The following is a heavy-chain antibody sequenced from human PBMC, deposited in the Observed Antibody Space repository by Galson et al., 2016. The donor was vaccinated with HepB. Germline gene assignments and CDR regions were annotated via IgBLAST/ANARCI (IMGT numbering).Heavy chain of an antibody. CDR1: GHNFHNYH. CDR2: ISADNGDT. V-gene: IGHV1-18*01. J-gene: IGHJ6*02. Sequence: SVKVSCKASGHNFHNYHISWVRLVPGQGLEWMGWISADNGDTKSAHKFQGRVIMTADTYTDTAYVALGGLRSDYAALYYCAKYDRLRLLSVWGQGTAFTVS. CDR3: AKYDRLRLLSV. D-gene: IGHD3-16*01.